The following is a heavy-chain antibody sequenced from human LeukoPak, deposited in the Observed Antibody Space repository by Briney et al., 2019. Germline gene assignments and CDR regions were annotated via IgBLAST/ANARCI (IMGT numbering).Heavy chain of an antibody. Sequence: GGSLRLSCAASGFTFSNFAMSWLRQAPGKGLEWVSGISVSGDRTYYADSVRGRFTISRGNSKNTLYLQMNNLRGDDTAVYYCAKQSTARSLGEGGQGTLVTVAS. V-gene: IGHV3-23*01. J-gene: IGHJ4*02. CDR1: GFTFSNFA. CDR2: ISVSGDRT. CDR3: AKQSTARSLGE. D-gene: IGHD3-10*01.